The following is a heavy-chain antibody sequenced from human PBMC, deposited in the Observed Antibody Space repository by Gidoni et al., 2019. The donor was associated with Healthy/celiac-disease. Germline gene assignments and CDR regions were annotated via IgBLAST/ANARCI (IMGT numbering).Heavy chain of an antibody. CDR2: IYYSVST. D-gene: IGHD2-21*02. J-gene: IGHJ4*02. V-gene: IGHV4-39*01. CDR3: ARGTYCGGDCSNFDY. CDR1: GGSISSSSYY. Sequence: QLQLQESGPGLVKPSETLSLTCPVPGGSISSSSYYWGWIRQPPGKGLEWIGSIYYSVSTYYNPSLKSRVTISVDTSKNQFALKLSSVTAADTAVYYCARGTYCGGDCSNFDYWGQGTLVTVSS.